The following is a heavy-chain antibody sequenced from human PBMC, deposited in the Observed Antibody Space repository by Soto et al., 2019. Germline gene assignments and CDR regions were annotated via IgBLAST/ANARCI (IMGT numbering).Heavy chain of an antibody. CDR2: IIPILGIA. V-gene: IGHV1-69*08. D-gene: IGHD2-2*01. CDR3: ARERGGASSPAFDY. J-gene: IGHJ4*02. CDR1: GGTFSSYT. Sequence: QVQLVQSGAEVKKPGSSVKVSCKASGGTFSSYTISWVRQAPGQGLEWMGRIIPILGIANYAQKFQGRVTITADKSTSTAYMELSSLRSEDTAVYYCARERGGASSPAFDYWGQGTLDTVSS.